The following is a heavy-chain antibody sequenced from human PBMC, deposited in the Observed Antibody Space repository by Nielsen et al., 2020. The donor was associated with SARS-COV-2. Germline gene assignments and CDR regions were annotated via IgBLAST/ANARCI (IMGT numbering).Heavy chain of an antibody. J-gene: IGHJ6*02. CDR1: GYTFTGYY. V-gene: IGHV1-2*04. Sequence: ASVKVSCKASGYTFTGYYMHWLRQAPGQGLEWMGWINPNSGGTNYAQKFQGWVTMTRDTSISTAYMELSRLRSDDTAVYYCARAPAHYYYYGMDVWGQGTTVTVSS. CDR3: ARAPAHYYYYGMDV. CDR2: INPNSGGT.